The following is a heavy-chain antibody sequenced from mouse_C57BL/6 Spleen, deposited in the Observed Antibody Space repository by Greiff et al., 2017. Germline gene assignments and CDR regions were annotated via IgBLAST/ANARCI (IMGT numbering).Heavy chain of an antibody. CDR2: IYPGGGYT. V-gene: IGHV1-63*01. Sequence: VQLQQSGAELVRPGTSVKMSCKASGYTFTNYWIGWAKQRPGHGLEWIGDIYPGGGYTNYNEKFKGKATLTADTSSSTAYMQFSSLTSADAAIYYCARWRDSSGYYDYWGQGTTLTVSS. J-gene: IGHJ2*01. D-gene: IGHD3-2*02. CDR3: ARWRDSSGYYDY. CDR1: GYTFTNYW.